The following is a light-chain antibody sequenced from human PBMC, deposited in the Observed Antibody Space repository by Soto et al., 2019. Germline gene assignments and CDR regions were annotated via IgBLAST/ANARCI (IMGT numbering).Light chain of an antibody. J-gene: IGLJ7*01. Sequence: SYVLTQPPSVSVAPGETAGITCGGNNIGSKIVHWYQQRPGQAPVLVVYDDSARPSVIPERFSGFNSGNTATLTISRVEAGDEADYYCQVWETISDHVFFGGGTQLTVL. V-gene: IGLV3-21*02. CDR1: NIGSKI. CDR3: QVWETISDHVF. CDR2: DDS.